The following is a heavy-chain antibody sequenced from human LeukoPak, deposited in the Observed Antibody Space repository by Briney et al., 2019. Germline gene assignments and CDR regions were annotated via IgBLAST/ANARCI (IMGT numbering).Heavy chain of an antibody. Sequence: ASVKVSCKASGYTFTGYYMHWVRQAPGQGLEWMGWINANTGVTHYAVKFQGRVTITRDTSISTVYMDLSSLQSGDTAVYYCARDHNWGPDYWGQGTLVLVSS. J-gene: IGHJ4*02. D-gene: IGHD7-27*01. CDR3: ARDHNWGPDY. CDR2: INANTGVT. V-gene: IGHV1-2*02. CDR1: GYTFTGYY.